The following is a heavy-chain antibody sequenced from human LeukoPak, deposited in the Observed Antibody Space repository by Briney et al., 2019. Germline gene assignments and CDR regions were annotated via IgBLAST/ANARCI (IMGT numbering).Heavy chain of an antibody. CDR3: LIDQYGGVSSLFYI. J-gene: IGHJ3*02. CDR2: IGPDGSST. V-gene: IGHV3-74*01. D-gene: IGHD4-23*01. Sequence: GGSLSLSCALSGHILCLYWVHWLRQAPGKGLVWVSRIGPDGSSTTYADYVKGRFTISRDNAKNTLFLQMNSLRAEDTPVYYCLIDQYGGVSSLFYILGQGTLGTVSS. CDR1: GHILCLYW.